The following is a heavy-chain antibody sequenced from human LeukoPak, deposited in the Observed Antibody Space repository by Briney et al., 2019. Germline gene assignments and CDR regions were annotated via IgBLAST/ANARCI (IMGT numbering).Heavy chain of an antibody. D-gene: IGHD3-22*01. CDR2: INAGNGNT. J-gene: IGHJ6*03. V-gene: IGHV1-3*03. CDR3: ARDYYDSSGSYYYYYMDV. CDR1: GYTFTSYA. Sequence: ASVKVSCKASGYTFTSYAMHWVRQAPGQRLEWMGWINAGNGNTKYSQEFQGRVTITRDTSASTAYMELSSLRSEDMAVYYCARDYYDSSGSYYYYYMDVWGKGTTVTISS.